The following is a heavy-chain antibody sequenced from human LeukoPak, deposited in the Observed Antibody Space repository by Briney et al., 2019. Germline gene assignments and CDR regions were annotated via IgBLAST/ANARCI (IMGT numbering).Heavy chain of an antibody. J-gene: IGHJ4*02. Sequence: SVKVSCKASGGTFSSYAISWVRQAPGQGLEWMGRIIPILGIANYAQKFQGRVTITADKSTSTAYMELRSLRSDDTAVYYCARTIYFGDFDYWGQGTLVTVSS. CDR1: GGTFSSYA. CDR3: ARTIYFGDFDY. D-gene: IGHD2-21*01. CDR2: IIPILGIA. V-gene: IGHV1-69*04.